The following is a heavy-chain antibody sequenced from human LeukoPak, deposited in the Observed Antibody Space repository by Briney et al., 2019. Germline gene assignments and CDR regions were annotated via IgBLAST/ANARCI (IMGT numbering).Heavy chain of an antibody. CDR1: GGSISSSSYY. V-gene: IGHV4-39*07. CDR2: IYYSGST. D-gene: IGHD1-26*01. J-gene: IGHJ3*02. Sequence: SETLSLTCTVSGGSISSSSYYWGWIRQPPGKGLEWIGSIYYSGSTNYNPPLKSRVTISVDTSKNQFSLKLSSVTAADTAVYYCARGMRWDTDPHAFDIWGQGTMVTVSS. CDR3: ARGMRWDTDPHAFDI.